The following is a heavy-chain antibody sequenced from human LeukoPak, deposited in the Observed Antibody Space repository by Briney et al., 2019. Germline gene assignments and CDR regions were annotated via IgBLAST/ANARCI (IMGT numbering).Heavy chain of an antibody. CDR1: GGSISSGGYS. V-gene: IGHV4-30-2*01. CDR2: IYHSGST. Sequence: PSQTLSLTCAVSGGSISSGGYSWSWIRQPPGKGLEWIGYIYHSGSTYYNPSLKSRVTISVDRSKNQFSLKLSSVTAADTAVYYCARAKLWYYYDSSGYPADAFDIWGQGTMVTVSS. CDR3: ARAKLWYYYDSSGYPADAFDI. J-gene: IGHJ3*02. D-gene: IGHD3-22*01.